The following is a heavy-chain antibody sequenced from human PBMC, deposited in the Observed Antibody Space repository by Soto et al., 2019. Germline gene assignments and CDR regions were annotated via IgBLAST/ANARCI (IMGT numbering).Heavy chain of an antibody. CDR1: GYSFTNYW. CDR3: ARHQGYSGYGYYYYYGMDV. Sequence: PGESLKISCKGSGYSFTNYWIGWVRQMPGKGLEWMGIIYPGDSDTRYSPSFQGQVTFSADRSISTAYLQWRSLKASDTAMYYCARHQGYSGYGYYYYYGMDVWGQGTTVTVSS. V-gene: IGHV5-51*01. D-gene: IGHD5-12*01. J-gene: IGHJ6*02. CDR2: IYPGDSDT.